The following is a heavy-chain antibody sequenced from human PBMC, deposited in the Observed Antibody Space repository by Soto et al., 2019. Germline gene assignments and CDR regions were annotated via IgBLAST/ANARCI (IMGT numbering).Heavy chain of an antibody. CDR1: GFTFRTYT. CDR3: ARDRGYDAHDYYYNPMDV. D-gene: IGHD3-10*01. CDR2: IRGFSPYT. J-gene: IGHJ6*02. Sequence: GGSLRLSCISSGFTFRTYTMNWVRQAPGKGLEWVSGIRGFSPYTFYAESVKGRFTISRDNAKNSLYLQMNSLRAEDTAVYYCARDRGYDAHDYYYNPMDVWGQGTAVTVSS. V-gene: IGHV3-21*01.